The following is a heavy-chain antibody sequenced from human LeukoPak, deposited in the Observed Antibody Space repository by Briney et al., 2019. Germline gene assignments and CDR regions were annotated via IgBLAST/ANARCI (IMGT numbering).Heavy chain of an antibody. V-gene: IGHV4-59*01. CDR1: GGSISSYY. CDR3: ARGHGYYYYYMDV. D-gene: IGHD2-8*01. J-gene: IGHJ6*03. CDR2: IDESGST. Sequence: PSETLSLTCTVSGGSISSYYWSWIRQPPGKGLEWIGYIDESGSTNYHPALQSRVTISVDTSKNHFSLTLTSVTAADTAIYYCARGHGYYYYYMDVWGTGTTVTIS.